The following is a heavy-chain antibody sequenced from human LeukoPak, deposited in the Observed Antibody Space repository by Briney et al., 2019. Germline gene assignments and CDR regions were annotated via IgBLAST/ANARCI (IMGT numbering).Heavy chain of an antibody. CDR1: GGSFSGYY. J-gene: IGHJ4*02. Sequence: SETLSLTCAVYGGSFSGYYWSWIRQPPGKGLEWIGEINHSGSTNYNPSLKSRVTISVDTSKNQFSLKLSSVTAADTAVYYCASSHRVNTIFGLDEDYWGQGTLVTVTS. CDR3: ASSHRVNTIFGLDEDY. D-gene: IGHD3-3*01. CDR2: INHSGST. V-gene: IGHV4-34*01.